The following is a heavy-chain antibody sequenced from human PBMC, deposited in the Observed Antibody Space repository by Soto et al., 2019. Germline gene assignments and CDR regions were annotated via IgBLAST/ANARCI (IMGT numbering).Heavy chain of an antibody. CDR1: GFSLSTSGVG. CDR2: IYWNDDK. J-gene: IGHJ4*02. D-gene: IGHD3-16*02. V-gene: IGHV2-5*01. CDR3: AHAYYDYVWGSYRIGYYFDY. Sequence: QITLKESGPTLVKPTQTLTLTCTFSGFSLSTSGVGVGWIRQPPGKALEWLALIYWNDDKRYSPSLKSRLTITKDTSKNQVVLTMTTMDPVDTATYYCAHAYYDYVWGSYRIGYYFDYWGQGTLVTVSS.